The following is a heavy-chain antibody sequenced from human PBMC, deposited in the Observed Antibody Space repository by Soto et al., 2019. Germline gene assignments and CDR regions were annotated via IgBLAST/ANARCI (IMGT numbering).Heavy chain of an antibody. Sequence: GGSLRLSCAASGFTFSSYWMSWVRQAPGKGLEWVANIKQDGSEKYYVDSVKGRFTISRDNAKNSLYLQMNSLRAEDTAVYYCARERGYCSGGSCYSTLGYYYYYYGMDVWG. CDR1: GFTFSSYW. CDR3: ARERGYCSGGSCYSTLGYYYYYYGMDV. V-gene: IGHV3-7*01. CDR2: IKQDGSEK. J-gene: IGHJ6*02. D-gene: IGHD2-15*01.